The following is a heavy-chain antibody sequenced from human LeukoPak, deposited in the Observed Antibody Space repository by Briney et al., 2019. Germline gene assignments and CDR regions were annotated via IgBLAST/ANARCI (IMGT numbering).Heavy chain of an antibody. CDR1: GFTFSSYS. J-gene: IGHJ5*02. CDR3: ARDLCSSTSCYAGWFDP. D-gene: IGHD2-2*01. CDR2: ISSSSSTI. V-gene: IGHV3-48*01. Sequence: TGGSLRLSCAASGFTFSSYSMNWVRQAPGKGLEWVSYISSSSSTIYYADSVKGRFTISRDNAKNSLYLQMNSLRAEDTAVYYCARDLCSSTSCYAGWFDPWGQGTLVTVSS.